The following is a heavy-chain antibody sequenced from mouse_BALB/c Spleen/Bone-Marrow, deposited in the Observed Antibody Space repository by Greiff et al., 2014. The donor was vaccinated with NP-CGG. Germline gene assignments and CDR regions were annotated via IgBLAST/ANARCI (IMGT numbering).Heavy chain of an antibody. CDR1: GYTFTDYA. J-gene: IGHJ2*01. D-gene: IGHD1-1*01. CDR3: ARSDYGSRGGYFDY. Sequence: QVQLQKSGSELVRPGVSVKISCKGSGYTFTDYAMHWVKQSHAKSLEWIGVISTYSGNTNYNQKFKGKATMTVDKSSSTAYMELARLTSEDSAIYYCARSDYGSRGGYFDYWGQGTTLTVSS. CDR2: ISTYSGNT. V-gene: IGHV1S137*01.